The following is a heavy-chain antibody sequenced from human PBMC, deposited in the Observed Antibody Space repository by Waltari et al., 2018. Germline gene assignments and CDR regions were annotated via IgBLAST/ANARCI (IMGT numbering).Heavy chain of an antibody. V-gene: IGHV1-69-2*01. CDR1: GYTFTDYY. Sequence: EVQLVQSGAEVKKPGATVKISCKVSGYTFTDYYMHWVHPAPGKGLEWMGLVDPEDGETIYAEKFQGRVTITADTSTDTAYMELSSLRSEDTAVYYCATDRVNTMVQGVINWGQGTLVTVSS. CDR3: ATDRVNTMVQGVIN. J-gene: IGHJ4*02. D-gene: IGHD3-10*01. CDR2: VDPEDGET.